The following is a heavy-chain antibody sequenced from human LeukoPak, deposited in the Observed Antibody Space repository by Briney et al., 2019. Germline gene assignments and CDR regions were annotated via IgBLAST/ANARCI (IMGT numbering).Heavy chain of an antibody. CDR2: INPNSGGT. CDR3: AREFADCSSTSCYWEDYYYYMVV. CDR1: GYTFTGYY. Sequence: GASVKVSCKASGYTFTGYYMHWVQQAPGQGLEWMGWINPNSGGTNYAQKFQGRVTMTRDTSISTAYMELSRLRSDDTAVYYCAREFADCSSTSCYWEDYYYYMVVWGKGTTVTVSS. V-gene: IGHV1-2*02. D-gene: IGHD2-2*01. J-gene: IGHJ6*03.